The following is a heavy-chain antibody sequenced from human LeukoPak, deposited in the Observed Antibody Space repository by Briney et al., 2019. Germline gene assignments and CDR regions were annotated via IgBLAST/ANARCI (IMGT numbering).Heavy chain of an antibody. D-gene: IGHD3-22*01. J-gene: IGHJ3*02. CDR1: GFTSGNYW. Sequence: GGSLRPSCAAPGFTSGNYWMTWVRQAQGKGLVWVSRINSDGSSTTYADSVKGRFTISRDNAKNTLSLQVNGLRAGDAPIHYFAKTDYFRISDYSYDNPFDIWGEGTMVSVSS. V-gene: IGHV3-74*03. CDR2: INSDGSST. CDR3: AKTDYFRISDYSYDNPFDI.